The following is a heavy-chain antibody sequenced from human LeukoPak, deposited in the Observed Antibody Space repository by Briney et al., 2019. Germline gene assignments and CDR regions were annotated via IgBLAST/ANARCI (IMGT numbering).Heavy chain of an antibody. V-gene: IGHV4-4*02. D-gene: IGHD3-22*01. CDR3: ARSSEGRYYYDSSGFSYYYYYTDV. CDR2: IYHSGST. Sequence: SETLSLTCAVSGGSISSSNWWSWVRRPPGKGLEWIGEIYHSGSTNYNPSLKSRVTISVDTSKNQFSLKLSSVTAADTAAYYCARSSEGRYYYDSSGFSYYYYYTDVWGKGTTVTISS. CDR1: GGSISSSNW. J-gene: IGHJ6*03.